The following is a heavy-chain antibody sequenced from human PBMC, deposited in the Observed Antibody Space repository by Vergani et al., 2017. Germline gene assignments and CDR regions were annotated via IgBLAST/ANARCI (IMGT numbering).Heavy chain of an antibody. D-gene: IGHD1-26*01. CDR3: ATTNSWSYPTNAFDI. Sequence: QVQLQESGPGLVKPSETLSLTCAVSGYSISSGYYWGWIRQPPGKGLEWIGSIYHSGSTYYNPSLKSRVTISVDTSKNQFSLKLSSVTAADTAVYYCATTNSWSYPTNAFDIWGQGTMVTVSS. J-gene: IGHJ3*02. CDR2: IYHSGST. CDR1: GYSISSGYY. V-gene: IGHV4-38-2*01.